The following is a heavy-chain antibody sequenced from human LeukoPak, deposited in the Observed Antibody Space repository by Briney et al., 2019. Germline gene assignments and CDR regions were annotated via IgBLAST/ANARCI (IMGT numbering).Heavy chain of an antibody. Sequence: PGGSLRLSCAASGFTVSSNYMSWVRQARGKGLEWVSVIYSGGSTYYADSVKGRFTLSRDNSKNTLYLQMNSLRAEDTAVYYCAGGAARYYYYGMDVWGQGPTVTVSS. J-gene: IGHJ6*02. CDR3: AGGAARYYYYGMDV. D-gene: IGHD6-6*01. CDR2: IYSGGST. V-gene: IGHV3-53*01. CDR1: GFTVSSNY.